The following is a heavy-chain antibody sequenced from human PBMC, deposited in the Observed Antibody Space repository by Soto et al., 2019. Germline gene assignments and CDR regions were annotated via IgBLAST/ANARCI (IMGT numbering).Heavy chain of an antibody. CDR2: ISSSGSTI. J-gene: IGHJ4*02. V-gene: IGHV3-11*01. CDR1: GFTFSDYY. D-gene: IGHD1-7*01. CDR3: ASLSPNWNYAIDY. Sequence: PGGSLRLSCAASGFTFSDYYMSWIRQAPGKGLEWVSYISSSGSTIYYADSVKGRFTISRDNAKNSLYLQMNSLRAEDTAVYYCASLSPNWNYAIDYWGQGTLVTVSS.